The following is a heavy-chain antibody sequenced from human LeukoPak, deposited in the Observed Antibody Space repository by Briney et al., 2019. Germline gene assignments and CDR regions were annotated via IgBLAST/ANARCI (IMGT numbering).Heavy chain of an antibody. CDR2: ISYDGSNK. D-gene: IGHD2-2*01. V-gene: IGHV3-30*18. J-gene: IGHJ4*02. Sequence: GGSLRLSCAASGFTFSSYGMHWVRQAPGKGLEWVATISYDGSNKYYADSVKGRFTISRDNSENTLYLQMNSLRAEDTAVFYCAKEILGYCGSASCYGLDYWGQETQVTVSS. CDR3: AKEILGYCGSASCYGLDY. CDR1: GFTFSSYG.